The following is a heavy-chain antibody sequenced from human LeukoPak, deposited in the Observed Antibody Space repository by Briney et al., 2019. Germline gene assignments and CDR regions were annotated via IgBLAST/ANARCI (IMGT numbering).Heavy chain of an antibody. CDR2: IYSGGST. CDR1: GFTVSSNY. D-gene: IGHD6-6*01. J-gene: IGHJ4*02. CDR3: AKGSPPLSIAAPEALDY. V-gene: IGHV3-53*05. Sequence: PGRSLRLSCAASGFTVSSNYMSWVRQAPGKGLEWVSVIYSGGSTYYADSVKGRFTISRDNSKNTLYLQMNSLRAEDTAVYYCAKGSPPLSIAAPEALDYWGQGTLVTVSS.